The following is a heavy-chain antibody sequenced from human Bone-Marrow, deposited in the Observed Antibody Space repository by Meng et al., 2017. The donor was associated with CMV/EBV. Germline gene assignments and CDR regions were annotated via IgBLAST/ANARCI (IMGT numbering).Heavy chain of an antibody. D-gene: IGHD2-8*01. J-gene: IGHJ6*02. V-gene: IGHV3-11*01. Sequence: GESLKISCAASGFTFSDYYMSWNRQAPGKGLEWVSYISSSGSTIYYADSVKGRFTISRDNAKNSLYLQMNSLRAEDTAVYYCARDLMGSPYDLYGMDIWGQGTTVTFSS. CDR2: ISSSGSTI. CDR3: ARDLMGSPYDLYGMDI. CDR1: GFTFSDYY.